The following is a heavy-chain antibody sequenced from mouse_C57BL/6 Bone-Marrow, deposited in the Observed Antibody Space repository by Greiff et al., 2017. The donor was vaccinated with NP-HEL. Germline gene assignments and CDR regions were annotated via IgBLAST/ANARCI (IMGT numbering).Heavy chain of an antibody. Sequence: EVQVVESGGGLVKPGGSLKLSCAASGFTFSSYAMSWVRQTPEKRLEWVGTISDGGSYTYYPDNVKGRFTISRDNAKNNLYLQMSHLKSEDTAMYYCARAYLDYWGQGTTLTVSS. CDR3: ARAYLDY. J-gene: IGHJ2*01. V-gene: IGHV5-4*01. CDR1: GFTFSSYA. CDR2: ISDGGSYT.